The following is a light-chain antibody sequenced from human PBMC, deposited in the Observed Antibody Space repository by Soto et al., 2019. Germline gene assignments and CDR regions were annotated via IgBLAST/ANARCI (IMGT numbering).Light chain of an antibody. CDR3: SSPYT. V-gene: IGKV3-20*01. CDR1: QSVSSRY. J-gene: IGKJ2*01. Sequence: ETVLTQSPGTLSLSPGERATVSCRASQSVSSRYFAWYQQKSGQTPRLLIYDASSRATGIPDRFSGSGSGTDFTLTISRLEPEDFAVYYCSSPYTFGQGTKLET. CDR2: DAS.